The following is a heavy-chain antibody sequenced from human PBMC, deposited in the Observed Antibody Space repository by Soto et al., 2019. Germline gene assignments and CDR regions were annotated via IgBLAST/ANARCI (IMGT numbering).Heavy chain of an antibody. V-gene: IGHV3-30-3*01. D-gene: IGHD3-10*01. CDR3: ARGMGRGVIGLYPYYGMDG. CDR1: GFTFSSYA. J-gene: IGHJ6*02. CDR2: ISYDGSNK. Sequence: GGSLRRSCAASGFTFSSYAMHWVRQAPGKGLEWVAVISYDGSNKYYADSVKGRFTISRDNSKNTLYLQMNSLRAEDTAVYYCARGMGRGVIGLYPYYGMDGWGQGTTVTVYS.